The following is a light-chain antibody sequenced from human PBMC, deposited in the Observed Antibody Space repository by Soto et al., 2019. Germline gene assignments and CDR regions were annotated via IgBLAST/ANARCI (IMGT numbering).Light chain of an antibody. J-gene: IGKJ1*01. V-gene: IGKV1-27*01. CDR1: QGISTY. CDR2: AAS. CDR3: QNYYTAPGT. Sequence: DIQMTQSPSSLSASVGDRVTITCRASQGISTYLAWYQQKPGKLPELLVFAASTLRSGVPSRFSGSASGTDFTLTISSLQPEDVATYFCQNYYTAPGTFGQGTKVEL.